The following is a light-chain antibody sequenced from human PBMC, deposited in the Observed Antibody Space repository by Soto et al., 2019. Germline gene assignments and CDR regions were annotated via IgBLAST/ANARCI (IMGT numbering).Light chain of an antibody. Sequence: SQSVSSNLTWYQQKPGQAPRLLIYGASTRATGIPARFSGSGYGTEFTLALRCLQSEYFAVYYCEEHYTSPGAFAGGTKVDIK. V-gene: IGKV3-15*01. J-gene: IGKJ4*02. CDR2: GAS. CDR1: QSVSSN. CDR3: EEHYTSPGA.